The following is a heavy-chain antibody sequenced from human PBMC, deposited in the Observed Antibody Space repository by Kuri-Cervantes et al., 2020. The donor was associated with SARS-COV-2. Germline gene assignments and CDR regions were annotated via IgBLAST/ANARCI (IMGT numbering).Heavy chain of an antibody. D-gene: IGHD3-22*01. J-gene: IGHJ4*02. CDR2: INPSGGST. Sequence: GGSLRLSCKASGYTFTSYYMHWVRQAPGQGLEWMGIINPSGGSTSYAQKFQGRVTMTRDTSTSTVYMELSSLRSEDTAVYYCARAVTDDSSGYKYYFDYWGQGTLVTVSS. CDR3: ARAVTDDSSGYKYYFDY. V-gene: IGHV1-46*01. CDR1: GYTFTSYY.